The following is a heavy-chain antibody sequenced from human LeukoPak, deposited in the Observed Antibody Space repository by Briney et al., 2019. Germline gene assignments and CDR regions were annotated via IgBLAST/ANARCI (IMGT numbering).Heavy chain of an antibody. D-gene: IGHD3-3*01. Sequence: ASETLSLTCTVSGGSISSYYWSWIRQPAGKGLEWIGRIYTSGSTNYNPSLKSRVTMSVDTSKNQSSLKLSSVTAADTAVYYCARDGPFAIFGVVTPGADYWGQGTLVTVSS. CDR1: GGSISSYY. V-gene: IGHV4-4*07. CDR3: ARDGPFAIFGVVTPGADY. J-gene: IGHJ4*02. CDR2: IYTSGST.